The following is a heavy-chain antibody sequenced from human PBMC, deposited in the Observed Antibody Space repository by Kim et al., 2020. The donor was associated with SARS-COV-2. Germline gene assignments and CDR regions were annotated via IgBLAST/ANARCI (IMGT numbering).Heavy chain of an antibody. CDR1: GYSFISYW. CDR3: ARLCGGSGWLGCY. V-gene: IGHV5-51*01. D-gene: IGHD6-19*01. J-gene: IGHJ4*02. CDR2: IYPGDSDT. Sequence: GESLKISCKGSGYSFISYWIGWVRQMPGTGLEWMGIIYPGDSDTIYSPSFQGQVTISADKSISTAYLQWNSLKASDTAMYYCARLCGGSGWLGCYWGQGTLVTVSS.